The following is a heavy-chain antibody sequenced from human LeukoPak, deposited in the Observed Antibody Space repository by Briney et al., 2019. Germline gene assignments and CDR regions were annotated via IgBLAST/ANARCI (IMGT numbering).Heavy chain of an antibody. CDR2: INHSGST. V-gene: IGHV4-34*01. CDR1: GGSFSGYY. Sequence: SETLSLTCAVYGGSFSGYYWSWIRQPPGKGLEWIGEINHSGSTNYNPSLKSRVTIPVDTSKNQFSLKLSSVTAADTAVYYCARRGSSWYTASGVDYWGQGTLVTVSS. D-gene: IGHD6-13*01. CDR3: ARRGSSWYTASGVDY. J-gene: IGHJ4*02.